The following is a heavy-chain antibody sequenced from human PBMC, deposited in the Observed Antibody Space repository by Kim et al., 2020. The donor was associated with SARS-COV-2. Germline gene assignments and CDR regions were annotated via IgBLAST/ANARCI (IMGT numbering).Heavy chain of an antibody. V-gene: IGHV1-8*01. Sequence: QKFQGRVAMTRNTSISTAYMELSSLRSEDTAVYYCARRTMKEWGPFVLDYWGQGTLVTVSS. J-gene: IGHJ4*02. CDR3: ARRTMKEWGPFVLDY. D-gene: IGHD3-3*01.